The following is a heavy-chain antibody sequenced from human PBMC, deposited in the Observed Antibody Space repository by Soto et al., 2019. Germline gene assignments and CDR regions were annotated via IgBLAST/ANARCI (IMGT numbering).Heavy chain of an antibody. Sequence: PSETLSLTCTVSGGSISSYYWSWIRQPPGKGLEWIGYIYYSGSTNYNPSLKSRVTISVDTSKNQFSLKLSSVTAADTAVYYCARQISIAAAGYYFDSWGQGTLVTVSS. V-gene: IGHV4-59*08. CDR2: IYYSGST. CDR1: GGSISSYY. J-gene: IGHJ4*02. CDR3: ARQISIAAAGYYFDS. D-gene: IGHD6-13*01.